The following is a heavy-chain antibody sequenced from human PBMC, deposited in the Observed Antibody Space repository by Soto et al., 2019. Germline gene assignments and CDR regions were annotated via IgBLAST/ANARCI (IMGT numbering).Heavy chain of an antibody. CDR1: GGTFSSYT. J-gene: IGHJ4*02. CDR3: AFQRYYYDSSGYLGPDY. D-gene: IGHD3-22*01. CDR2: IIPILGIA. V-gene: IGHV1-69*02. Sequence: ASVKVSCQASGGTFSSYTISWVRQAPGQGLEWMGRIIPILGIANYAQKFQGRVTITADKSTSTAYMELSSLGSEDTAVYYCAFQRYYYDSSGYLGPDYWGQGTLVTVSS.